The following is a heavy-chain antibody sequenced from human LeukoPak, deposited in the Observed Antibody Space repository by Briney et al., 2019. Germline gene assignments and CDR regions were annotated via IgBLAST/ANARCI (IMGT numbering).Heavy chain of an antibody. CDR2: INPNSGGT. V-gene: IGHV1-2*02. CDR1: GYTFTGYY. J-gene: IGHJ3*02. Sequence: ASVKVSCKASGYTFTGYYMHWVRQAPGQGLEWMGWINPNSGGTNYAQKFQGRVTMTRDTSISTAYMELSRLRSDDTAVYYCARDHGVGSLYHYHDAFDIWGQGTMVTVSS. D-gene: IGHD3-16*02. CDR3: ARDHGVGSLYHYHDAFDI.